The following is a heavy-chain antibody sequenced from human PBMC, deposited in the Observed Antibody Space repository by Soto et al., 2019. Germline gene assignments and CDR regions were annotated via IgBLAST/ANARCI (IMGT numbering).Heavy chain of an antibody. V-gene: IGHV3-13*01. J-gene: IGHJ4*02. D-gene: IGHD1-26*01. CDR2: IGIVGDT. CDR1: GYTFSTYD. Sequence: GGSLRLSCAASGYTFSTYDMHWVRQAPGKGLEWVSAIGIVGDTYYPGSVKGRFTISREDAKNSLYLQIDSLRVEDTAVYYCIREAGRGSSGVQELDYWGQGTPVTVSS. CDR3: IREAGRGSSGVQELDY.